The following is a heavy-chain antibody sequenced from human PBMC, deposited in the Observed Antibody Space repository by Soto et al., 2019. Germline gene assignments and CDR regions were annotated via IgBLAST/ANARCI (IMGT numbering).Heavy chain of an antibody. CDR2: ISGSGGST. CDR1: GFTFSSYA. Sequence: PGGSLRLSCAASGFTFSSYAMSWVRQAPGKGLEWVSAISGSGGSTSYADSVKGRFTFSRDNSKNTLYLQMNSLRAEDSAVYYCAKAWYADHYYYYAVDVWGQGTTVTVSS. D-gene: IGHD2-15*01. J-gene: IGHJ6*02. CDR3: AKAWYADHYYYYAVDV. V-gene: IGHV3-23*01.